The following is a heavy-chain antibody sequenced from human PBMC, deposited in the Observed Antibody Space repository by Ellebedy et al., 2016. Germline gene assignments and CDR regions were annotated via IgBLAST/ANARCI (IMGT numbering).Heavy chain of an antibody. J-gene: IGHJ4*01. V-gene: IGHV3-11*04. CDR2: ISSSGSTI. CDR1: GFTFSDYY. CDR3: ARDSASHLRFSYTDY. D-gene: IGHD4-11*01. Sequence: GESLKISXVASGFTFSDYYMSWIRQAPGKGLEWVSYISSSGSTIYYADSVRGRFTISRDNAKGSLFLEMNSLRAEDTAVYYCARDSASHLRFSYTDYWGRGTLIAVSS.